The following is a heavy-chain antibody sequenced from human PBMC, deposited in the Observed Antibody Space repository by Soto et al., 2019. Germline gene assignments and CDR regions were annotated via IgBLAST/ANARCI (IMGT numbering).Heavy chain of an antibody. CDR1: GGSISSSNYY. D-gene: IGHD3-16*01. Sequence: SGTLSLTCTVSGGSISSSNYYWAWIRQPPGKGLEWIGSIYYSGSTYYNPSLKSRVTLFVDTSKNQFSLRLSSVTAADTAVYYCVRPFTPDYEYIWGSYRYWGQGTLVTVSS. CDR2: IYYSGST. V-gene: IGHV4-39*01. J-gene: IGHJ4*02. CDR3: VRPFTPDYEYIWGSYRY.